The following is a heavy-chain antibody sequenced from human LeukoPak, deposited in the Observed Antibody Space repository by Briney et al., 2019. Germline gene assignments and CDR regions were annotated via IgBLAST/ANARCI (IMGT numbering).Heavy chain of an antibody. CDR3: ARGQEGYSYGYDFDY. J-gene: IGHJ4*02. CDR2: INHSGST. D-gene: IGHD5-18*01. CDR1: GGSFSGYY. Sequence: SETLSLTCAVYGGSFSGYYWSWIPQPPGKGLEWIGEINHSGSTNYNPSLKGRVTISVDTSKNQFSLKLSSVTAADTAVYCCARGQEGYSYGYDFDYWGQGTLVTVSS. V-gene: IGHV4-34*01.